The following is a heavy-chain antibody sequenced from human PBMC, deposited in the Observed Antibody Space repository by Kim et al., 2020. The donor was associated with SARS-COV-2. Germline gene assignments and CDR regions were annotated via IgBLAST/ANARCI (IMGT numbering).Heavy chain of an antibody. Sequence: SETLSLTCTVSGGSISSGGYYWSWIRQHPGKGLEWIGYIYYSGSTYYNPSLKSRVTISVDTSKNQFSLKLSSVTAADTAVYYCARLWFGESLYYFDYWGQGTLVTVSP. J-gene: IGHJ4*02. CDR3: ARLWFGESLYYFDY. D-gene: IGHD3-10*01. V-gene: IGHV4-31*03. CDR2: IYYSGST. CDR1: GGSISSGGYY.